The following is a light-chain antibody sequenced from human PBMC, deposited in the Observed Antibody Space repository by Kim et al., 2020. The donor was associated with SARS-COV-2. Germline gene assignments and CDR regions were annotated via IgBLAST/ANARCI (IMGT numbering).Light chain of an antibody. Sequence: DIQLTQSPSSLSASVGDRVTITCRASQTISIYLNWYQLRPRKAPKLLIYAASGLQSGVPSRFSGSGSGTDFTLTISSLQPDDFATYYCQQSYGAPITFGQGTRLEIK. V-gene: IGKV1-39*01. CDR2: AAS. CDR3: QQSYGAPIT. J-gene: IGKJ5*01. CDR1: QTISIY.